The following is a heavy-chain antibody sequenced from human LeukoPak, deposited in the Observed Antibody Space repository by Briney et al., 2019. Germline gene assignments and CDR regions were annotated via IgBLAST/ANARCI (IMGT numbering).Heavy chain of an antibody. V-gene: IGHV3-21*01. CDR1: GFTFSSYS. Sequence: PGGSLRLSCAASGFTFSSYSMNWVRQAPGKGLEWVSSISTSSSYIHYADSVKGRFTISRDNAKNSLYLQMNSLRAEDTAVYYCARVEDYDILTGFDYWGQGTLVTVSS. CDR3: ARVEDYDILTGFDY. J-gene: IGHJ4*02. CDR2: ISTSSSYI. D-gene: IGHD3-9*01.